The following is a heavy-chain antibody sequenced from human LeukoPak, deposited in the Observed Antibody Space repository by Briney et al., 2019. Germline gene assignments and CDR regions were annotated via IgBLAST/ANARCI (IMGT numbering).Heavy chain of an antibody. V-gene: IGHV4-39*07. CDR1: GGSISSSSYY. J-gene: IGHJ3*02. Sequence: PSETLSLTCTVSGGSISSSSYYWGWIRQPPGKGLEWIGSIYYSGSTYYDPSLKSRVTISVDTSKNQFSLKLSSVTAADTAVYYCARGQAERGDYVAFDIWGQGTMVTVSS. D-gene: IGHD4-17*01. CDR3: ARGQAERGDYVAFDI. CDR2: IYYSGST.